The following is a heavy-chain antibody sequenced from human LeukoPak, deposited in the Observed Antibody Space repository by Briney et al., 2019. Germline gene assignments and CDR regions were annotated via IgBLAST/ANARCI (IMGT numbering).Heavy chain of an antibody. D-gene: IGHD4-23*01. CDR3: ARDYGGNPDSSYFDY. Sequence: PSETLSLTCTVSGGSISSGDYYWSWIRQPPGKGLEWIGYIYYSGSTYYNPSLKSRVTISVDTSKNQFSLKLSSVPAADTAVYYCARDYGGNPDSSYFDYWGQGTLVTVSS. J-gene: IGHJ4*02. CDR2: IYYSGST. CDR1: GGSISSGDYY. V-gene: IGHV4-30-4*08.